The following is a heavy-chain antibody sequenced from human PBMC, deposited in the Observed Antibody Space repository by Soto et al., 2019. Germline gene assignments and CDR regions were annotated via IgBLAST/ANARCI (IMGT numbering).Heavy chain of an antibody. CDR3: ARLPRDCPKQRGDYADH. D-gene: IGHD2-21*01. CDR1: GSDFNTTF. V-gene: IGHV5-51*01. Sequence: PVASLKISFLFSGSDFNTTFFFLVGQLPGRGLEWVGIMSPFSSDTLSPPSFQGHVTLSVDVTVSTAFLQWRSLETSDTGMYFCARLPRDCPKQRGDYADHGGQGTQVTVSS. CDR2: MSPFSSDT. J-gene: IGHJ4*02.